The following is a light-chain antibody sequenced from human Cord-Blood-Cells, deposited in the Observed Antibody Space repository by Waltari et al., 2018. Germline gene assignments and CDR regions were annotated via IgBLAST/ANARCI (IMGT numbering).Light chain of an antibody. V-gene: IGLV1-47*01. CDR1: SSNLGSNY. Sequence: QSVLTQPPSASGTPGQRVTISCSGSSSNLGSNYVYWYQQLPGTAPKLLIYRNNQRPAGVPDRVSGSKSGTSASLAFSGLRSEDEADYYCAAWDDSLSGWVFGGGTKLTVL. CDR3: AAWDDSLSGWV. J-gene: IGLJ3*02. CDR2: RNN.